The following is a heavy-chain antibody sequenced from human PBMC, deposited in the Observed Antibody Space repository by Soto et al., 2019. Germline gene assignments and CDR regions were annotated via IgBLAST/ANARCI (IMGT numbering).Heavy chain of an antibody. CDR3: ARRLDLPYGMDV. Sequence: QLQLQESGPGLVKPSETLSLTCTVSGGSISSSSYYWGWIRQPPGKGLEWIGSIYYSGSTYYNPSLNSRVTISVDTSKNQFSLKLSSVTAADTAVYYCARRLDLPYGMDVWGQGTTVTVSS. CDR2: IYYSGST. J-gene: IGHJ6*02. D-gene: IGHD3-16*01. V-gene: IGHV4-39*01. CDR1: GGSISSSSYY.